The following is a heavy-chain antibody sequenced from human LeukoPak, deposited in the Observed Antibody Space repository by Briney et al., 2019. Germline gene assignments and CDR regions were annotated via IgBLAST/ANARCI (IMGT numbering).Heavy chain of an antibody. V-gene: IGHV4-61*02. CDR3: ASGALGSYNHGNS. CDR2: IFTSGRT. Sequence: SETLSLTCTVSGGSISSGSYDWSCIRQPAGKGLEWIGRIFTSGRTNYHPSLKSRVTISIHTSKNPSCLKLRSVTAADTAVYFGASGALGSYNHGNSWGKGTLVTVSS. J-gene: IGHJ4*02. CDR1: GGSISSGSYD. D-gene: IGHD3-10*01.